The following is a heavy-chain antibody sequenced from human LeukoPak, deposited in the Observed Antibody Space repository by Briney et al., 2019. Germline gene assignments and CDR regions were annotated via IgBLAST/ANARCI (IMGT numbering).Heavy chain of an antibody. CDR2: INSDVSST. CDR1: GFTFSSYW. J-gene: IGHJ5*02. V-gene: IGHV3-74*01. D-gene: IGHD2-15*01. Sequence: GGSLRLSCAASGFTFSSYWMHWARQAPGKGLVWVSRINSDVSSTSYADSVKGRFTISRDNAKNTLYLQMNSLRAEDTAVYYCARDRYCSGGSCYGGEGWFDPWGQGTLVTVSS. CDR3: ARDRYCSGGSCYGGEGWFDP.